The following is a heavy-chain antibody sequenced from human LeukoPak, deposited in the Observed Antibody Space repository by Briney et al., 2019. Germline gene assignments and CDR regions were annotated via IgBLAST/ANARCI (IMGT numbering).Heavy chain of an antibody. CDR3: ARSKDGFNADY. V-gene: IGHV4-59*01. J-gene: IGHJ4*02. Sequence: SETLSLTCTVSGGSIGSYYWNWIRQPPGKGLEWIGYIYYSESTNYNPSLKSRATLSVDTSKNQFSLKVSSVTAAGTAVYYCARSKDGFNADYWGQGILVTVSS. D-gene: IGHD5-24*01. CDR1: GGSIGSYY. CDR2: IYYSEST.